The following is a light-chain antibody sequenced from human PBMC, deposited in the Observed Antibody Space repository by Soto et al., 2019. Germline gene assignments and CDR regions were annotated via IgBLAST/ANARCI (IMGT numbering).Light chain of an antibody. V-gene: IGLV2-14*01. CDR2: DVS. CDR3: SSYTSSSSYV. J-gene: IGLJ1*01. CDR1: SSDVGTYNS. Sequence: QSALTQPASVSGSPGQSITISCTGTSSDVGTYNSVSWYQQYPGKAPKLMIHDVSNRPSGVSNRFSGSKSGNTASLTISGPQAEDEADYYCSSYTSSSSYVFGSGTKVTVL.